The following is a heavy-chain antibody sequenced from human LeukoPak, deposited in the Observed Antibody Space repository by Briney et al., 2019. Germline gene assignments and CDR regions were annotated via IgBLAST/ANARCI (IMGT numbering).Heavy chain of an antibody. D-gene: IGHD4-17*01. CDR2: IYYSGST. V-gene: IGHV4-59*12. Sequence: SETLSLTCTVSGGSISGYYWSWIRQPPGKGLEYLGYIYYSGSTNYNPSLKSRVTISVDKSKNQFSLKLTSVTAADTAVYYCARANDYGDPLPRYMDVWGKGTTVTVSS. J-gene: IGHJ6*03. CDR3: ARANDYGDPLPRYMDV. CDR1: GGSISGYY.